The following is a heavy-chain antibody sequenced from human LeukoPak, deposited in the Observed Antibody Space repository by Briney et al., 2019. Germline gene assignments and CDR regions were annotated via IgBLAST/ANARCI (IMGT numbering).Heavy chain of an antibody. Sequence: GASVKVSCKTSGYRFTGYYMHWVRQAPGQGLEWMGWINPNSGGTNYAQKFQGRVTMTRDTSISTAYMELSRLRSDDTAVYYCARDDYYGSGSYYHYYYMDVWGKGTTVTISS. D-gene: IGHD3-10*01. CDR2: INPNSGGT. CDR3: ARDDYYGSGSYYHYYYMDV. J-gene: IGHJ6*03. V-gene: IGHV1-2*02. CDR1: GYRFTGYY.